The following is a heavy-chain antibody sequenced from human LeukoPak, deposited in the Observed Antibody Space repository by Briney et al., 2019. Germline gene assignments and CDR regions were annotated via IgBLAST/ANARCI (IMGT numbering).Heavy chain of an antibody. D-gene: IGHD2-15*01. CDR1: GGSISSYY. J-gene: IGHJ4*02. CDR2: IYYSGST. CDR3: ARLPRYCSGGSCYSATSYYFDY. Sequence: SETLSLTCTVSGGSISSYYWSWIRQPPGKGLEWTGYIYYSGSTNYNPSLKSRVTISVDTSKNQFSLKLSSVTAADTAVYYCARLPRYCSGGSCYSATSYYFDYWGQGTLVTVSS. V-gene: IGHV4-59*08.